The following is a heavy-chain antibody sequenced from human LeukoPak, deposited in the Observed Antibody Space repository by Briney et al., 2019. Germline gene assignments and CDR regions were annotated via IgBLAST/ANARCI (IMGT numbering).Heavy chain of an antibody. Sequence: GGSLRLSCAASGFTVSSNYMSWVRQAPGKGLEWVSVIYSGGSTYYADSVKGRFTISRDNSKNTLYLQMNSLRAEDTAVYYCARASGYSSGWPYDYWGQGTLVTVSS. CDR2: IYSGGST. V-gene: IGHV3-53*01. CDR3: ARASGYSSGWPYDY. CDR1: GFTVSSNY. D-gene: IGHD6-19*01. J-gene: IGHJ4*02.